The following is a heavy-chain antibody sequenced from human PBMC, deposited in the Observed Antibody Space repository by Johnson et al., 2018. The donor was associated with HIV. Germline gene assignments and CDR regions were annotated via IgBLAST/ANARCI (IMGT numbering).Heavy chain of an antibody. D-gene: IGHD1-7*01. CDR1: GFTFSSYG. J-gene: IGHJ3*02. CDR2: ITGTGGST. CDR3: AKGRSGTTASIDAFDI. V-gene: IGHV3-23*04. Sequence: VQLVESGGGVVQPGGSLRLSCAASGFTFSSYGMSWVRQAPGKGLEWVSGITGTGGSTYYADSVKGRFTISRDNSKNTLYLQMKSLGAEDTAVYYCAKGRSGTTASIDAFDIWGQGTMVTVSS.